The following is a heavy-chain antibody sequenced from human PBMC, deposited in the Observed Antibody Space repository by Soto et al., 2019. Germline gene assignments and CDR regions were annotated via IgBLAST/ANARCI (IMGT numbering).Heavy chain of an antibody. CDR3: AREAYDFWSGSPRPNAHLDY. CDR2: TYYRSKWYN. V-gene: IGHV6-1*01. CDR1: GDSVSSNSAA. Sequence: PSQTLSLTCAISGDSVSSNSAAWNWIRQSPSRGLEWLGRTYYRSKWYNDYAVSVKSRITINPDTSKNQFSLQLNSVTPEDTAVFYCAREAYDFWSGSPRPNAHLDYWGQGTLVTVSS. D-gene: IGHD3-3*01. J-gene: IGHJ4*02.